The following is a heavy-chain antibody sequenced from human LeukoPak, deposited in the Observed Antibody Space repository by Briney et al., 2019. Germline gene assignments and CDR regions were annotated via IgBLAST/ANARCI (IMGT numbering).Heavy chain of an antibody. CDR3: ARDQPSGTFDP. CDR2: IYYSGST. CDR1: GGSFSGYY. J-gene: IGHJ5*02. V-gene: IGHV4-31*11. D-gene: IGHD3-3*01. Sequence: SETLSLTCAVYGGSFSGYYWSWIRQHPGKGLEWIGYIYYSGSTYYNPSLKSRVTISVDTSKNQFSLKLSSVTAADTAVYYCARDQPSGTFDPWGQGTLVTVSS.